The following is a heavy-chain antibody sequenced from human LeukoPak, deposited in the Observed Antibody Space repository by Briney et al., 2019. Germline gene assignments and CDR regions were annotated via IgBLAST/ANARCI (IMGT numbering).Heavy chain of an antibody. CDR3: AKDSAKKYDDY. Sequence: GSLRLSCAASGFTFSNYAMSWVRQAPGKGLEWVSGISGSDGTTYYADSVKGRFTISRDNSKNTLYLQMNGLRAEDTAVYYCAKDSAKKYDDYWGQGTLVTVSS. CDR2: ISGSDGTT. CDR1: GFTFSNYA. V-gene: IGHV3-23*01. J-gene: IGHJ4*02. D-gene: IGHD2/OR15-2a*01.